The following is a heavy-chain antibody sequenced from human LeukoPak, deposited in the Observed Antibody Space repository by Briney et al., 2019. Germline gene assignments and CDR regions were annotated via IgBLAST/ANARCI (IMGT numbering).Heavy chain of an antibody. Sequence: ASVKVSCKGSGYNFDRYGVNWVRQAPGQGLEWVGWISTYNGNTFYAQKFEGRVSMTTDTSTSTAYMELRSLRSDDTAVYYCARANTAMVRGFADYWGQGTLVTVSS. D-gene: IGHD5-18*01. J-gene: IGHJ4*02. CDR2: ISTYNGNT. CDR1: GYNFDRYG. V-gene: IGHV1-18*04. CDR3: ARANTAMVRGFADY.